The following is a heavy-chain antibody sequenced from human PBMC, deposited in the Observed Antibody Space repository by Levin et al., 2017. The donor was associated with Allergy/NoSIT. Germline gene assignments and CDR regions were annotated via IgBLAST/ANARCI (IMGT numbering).Heavy chain of an antibody. CDR1: GFTFSSNW. Sequence: GESLKISCAASGFTFSSNWMSWVRQAPGKGLEWVANIKRDGSEKNYVDSVKGRFTISRDNARNSLYLEMNSLRAEDTAVYYCASGYHYYYGMDVWGQGTTVTVSS. J-gene: IGHJ6*02. CDR2: IKRDGSEK. V-gene: IGHV3-7*01. CDR3: ASGYHYYYGMDV.